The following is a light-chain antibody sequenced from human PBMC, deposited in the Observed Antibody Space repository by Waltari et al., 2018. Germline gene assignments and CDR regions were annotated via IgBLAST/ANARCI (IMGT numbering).Light chain of an antibody. CDR3: CSYAGSYTWV. CDR2: EVS. Sequence: QAALTQPRSVSGSPGQSVTISCTGTSSDIGGYNYVSWYQQHPGTAPKLMIYEVSKRPAGVSDRFSGSKSGNTASLTISGLQAEEEADYYCCSYAGSYTWVFGGGTRLTVL. CDR1: SSDIGGYNY. J-gene: IGLJ2*01. V-gene: IGLV2-11*01.